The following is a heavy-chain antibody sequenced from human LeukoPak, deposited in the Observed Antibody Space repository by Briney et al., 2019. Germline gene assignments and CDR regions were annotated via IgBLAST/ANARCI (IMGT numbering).Heavy chain of an antibody. CDR1: GFTFSSYA. V-gene: IGHV3-30*04. CDR3: AKDGGATPYYMDV. Sequence: GGSLRLSCAASGFTFSSYAMHWVRQAPGKGLEWVAVISYDGSNKYYADSVKGRFTISRDNAKNSLYLQMNSLRAEDTALYYCAKDGGATPYYMDVWGKGTTVTISS. D-gene: IGHD3-16*01. CDR2: ISYDGSNK. J-gene: IGHJ6*03.